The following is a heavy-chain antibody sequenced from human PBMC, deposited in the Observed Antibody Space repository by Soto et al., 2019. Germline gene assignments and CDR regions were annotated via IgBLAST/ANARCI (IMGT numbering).Heavy chain of an antibody. V-gene: IGHV3-33*01. CDR1: GFTFSSYG. J-gene: IGHJ4*02. CDR2: IWYDGSNK. CDR3: ARDRGRIIYDSSGYYPAYYFDY. D-gene: IGHD3-22*01. Sequence: QVQLVESGGGVVQPGRSLRLSCAASGFTFSSYGMHWVRQAPGKGLEWVAVIWYDGSNKYYADSVKGRFTISRDNSKNTLYLQMNRLRAEDTAVYYCARDRGRIIYDSSGYYPAYYFDYWGQGTLVTVSS.